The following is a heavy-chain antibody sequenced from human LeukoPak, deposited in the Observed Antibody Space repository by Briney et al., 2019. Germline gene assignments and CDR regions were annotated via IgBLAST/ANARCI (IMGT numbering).Heavy chain of an antibody. D-gene: IGHD6-19*01. CDR2: ISASETSI. CDR3: VRDNLENQWLERSY. CDR1: GFTFSTYW. Sequence: GALRLSCSASGFTFSTYWMSWVRQAPGKGLEWVSQISASETSIKYADSVRGRFTISRDNVKNSVYLQMNSLRAEDTAIYYCVRDNLENQWLERSYWGQGTLVTVSS. J-gene: IGHJ4*02. V-gene: IGHV3-48*01.